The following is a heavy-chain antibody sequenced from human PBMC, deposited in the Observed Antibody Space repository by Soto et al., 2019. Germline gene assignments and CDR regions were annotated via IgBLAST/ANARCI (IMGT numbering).Heavy chain of an antibody. CDR1: GFTFSSYS. CDR2: ISSSSSYI. CDR3: ARDPTEGCGGDCSSALYSYDSSGLCYFDY. D-gene: IGHD3-22*01. V-gene: IGHV3-21*01. J-gene: IGHJ4*02. Sequence: GGSLRLSCAASGFTFSSYSMNWVRQAPGKGLEWVSSISSSSSYIYYADSVKGRFTIYRDNAKNSLYLQMNSLRAEDTAVYYCARDPTEGCGGDCSSALYSYDSSGLCYFDYWGQGTLVTVSS.